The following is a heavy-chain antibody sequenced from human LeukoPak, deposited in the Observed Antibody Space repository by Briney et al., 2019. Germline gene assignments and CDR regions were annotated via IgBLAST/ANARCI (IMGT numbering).Heavy chain of an antibody. D-gene: IGHD5-24*01. CDR3: ARRIQGMAPYYFDY. V-gene: IGHV3-74*01. Sequence: PGGSLRLSCAASGFTFSSYGMHWVRQAPGKGLVWVSRINSDGGSTSYADSVKGRFTISRDNAKNTLYLQMNSLRAEDTAVYYCARRIQGMAPYYFDYWGQGTLVTVSS. CDR2: INSDGGST. CDR1: GFTFSSYG. J-gene: IGHJ4*02.